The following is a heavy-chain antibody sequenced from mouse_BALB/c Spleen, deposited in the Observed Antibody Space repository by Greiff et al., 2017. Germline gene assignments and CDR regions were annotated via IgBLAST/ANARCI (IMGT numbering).Heavy chain of an antibody. Sequence: QVQLKQSGPELVKPGASVKISCKPTGYTFSSYWIEWVKQRPGHGLEWIGEILPGSGSSNYNEKFKGKATFTADTSSITAYMQLSSLTSEDSAVYYGASNYGIMDYWGQGTSVTVSS. CDR3: ASNYGIMDY. V-gene: IGHV1-9*01. D-gene: IGHD1-1*01. J-gene: IGHJ4*01. CDR1: GYTFSSYW. CDR2: ILPGSGSS.